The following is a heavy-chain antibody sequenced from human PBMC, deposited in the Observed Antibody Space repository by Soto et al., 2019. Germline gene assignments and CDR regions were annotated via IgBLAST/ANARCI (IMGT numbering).Heavy chain of an antibody. CDR1: GGSFSGYY. V-gene: IGHV4-34*01. Sequence: SETLSLTCAVYGGSFSGYYWSWIRQPPGKGLEWIGEINHSGSTNYNPSLKSRVTISVDTSKNQFSLKLSSVTAADTAVYYCARGGRDYSNFRTQYYYYYYMDVWGKGTTVTVSS. CDR2: INHSGST. J-gene: IGHJ6*03. CDR3: ARGGRDYSNFRTQYYYYYYMDV. D-gene: IGHD4-4*01.